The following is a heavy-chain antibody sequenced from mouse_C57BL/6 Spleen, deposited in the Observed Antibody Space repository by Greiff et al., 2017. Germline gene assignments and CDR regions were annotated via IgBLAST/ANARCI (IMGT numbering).Heavy chain of an antibody. D-gene: IGHD1-1*01. J-gene: IGHJ1*03. V-gene: IGHV5-4*01. CDR1: GFTFSSYA. CDR2: ISDGGSYT. Sequence: EVKLMESGGGLVKPGGSLKLSCAASGFTFSSYAMSWVRQTPEKRLEWVATISDGGSYTYYPDNVKGRFTISRDNAKNNLYLQMSHLKSEDTAMYYCARDGDYYGSSYWYFDVWGTGTTGTVSS. CDR3: ARDGDYYGSSYWYFDV.